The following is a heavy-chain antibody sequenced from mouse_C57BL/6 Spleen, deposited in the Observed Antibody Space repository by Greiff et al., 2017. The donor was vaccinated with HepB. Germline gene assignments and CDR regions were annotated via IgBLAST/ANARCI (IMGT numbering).Heavy chain of an antibody. J-gene: IGHJ3*01. Sequence: DVKLQESGPGMVKPSQSLSLTCTVTGYSITSGYDWHWIRHFPGNKLEWMGYISYSGSTNYNPSLKSRISITHDTSKNHFFLKLNSVTTEDTATYYCARAGLTGTGFAYWGQGTLVTVSA. CDR3: ARAGLTGTGFAY. CDR1: GYSITSGYD. CDR2: ISYSGST. D-gene: IGHD4-1*01. V-gene: IGHV3-1*01.